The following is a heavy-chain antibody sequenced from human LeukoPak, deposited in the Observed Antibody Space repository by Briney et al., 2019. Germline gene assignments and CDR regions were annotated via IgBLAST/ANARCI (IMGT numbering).Heavy chain of an antibody. CDR1: GDSISSSSYY. V-gene: IGHV4-39*02. Sequence: SETLSLTCTVSGDSISSSSYYWGWIRQPPGKGLEWIGSIYYSEATYYNPSLKSRVTISVDTSKNHFSLKLSSVTAADTAVYYCASPAGSGWYFFDYWGQGTLVTVSS. CDR2: IYYSEAT. D-gene: IGHD6-19*01. CDR3: ASPAGSGWYFFDY. J-gene: IGHJ4*02.